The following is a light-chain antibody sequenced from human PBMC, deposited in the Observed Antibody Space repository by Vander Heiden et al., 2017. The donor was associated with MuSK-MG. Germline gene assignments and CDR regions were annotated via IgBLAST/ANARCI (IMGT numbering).Light chain of an antibody. J-gene: IGLJ2*01. CDR2: GNN. Sequence: QSVLTQPPSASGAPGQRVDSSGNWSSTNIGAGYDVHWYQQRPGTAPKLLIYGNNNRPSGVPDRFSGSKSGTSASLAITGLQAEDEADYYCQSYDSSLSGLGVFGGGTKLTVL. V-gene: IGLV1-40*01. CDR1: STNIGAGYD. CDR3: QSYDSSLSGLGV.